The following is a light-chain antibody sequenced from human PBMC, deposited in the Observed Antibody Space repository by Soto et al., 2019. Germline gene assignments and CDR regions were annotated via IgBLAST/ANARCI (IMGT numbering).Light chain of an antibody. CDR3: SSYAGTHIV. J-gene: IGLJ1*01. CDR2: DVN. V-gene: IGLV2-8*01. Sequence: QSVLTQPPSASGSPGQSGAISCTGTSSDVGAYDYVSWYQQHPGKAPKLLIYDVNKRPSGVPDRFSGSKSGNTASLTVSGLQAEDEADYYCSSYAGTHIVFGTGTKVTVL. CDR1: SSDVGAYDY.